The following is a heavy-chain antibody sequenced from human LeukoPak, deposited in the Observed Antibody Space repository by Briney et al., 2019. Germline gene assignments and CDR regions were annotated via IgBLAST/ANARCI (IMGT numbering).Heavy chain of an antibody. CDR2: INPSGGST. J-gene: IGHJ3*02. Sequence: ASVKVSCKATGYTFTSYYMHWVRQAPGQGVEGMGIINPSGGSTSYAQKFQGRVTMTRDMSTSTVYMELSSLRSEDTAVYYCARVPYYYDSSGFTDAFDIWGQGTMVTVSS. D-gene: IGHD3-22*01. V-gene: IGHV1-46*01. CDR1: GYTFTSYY. CDR3: ARVPYYYDSSGFTDAFDI.